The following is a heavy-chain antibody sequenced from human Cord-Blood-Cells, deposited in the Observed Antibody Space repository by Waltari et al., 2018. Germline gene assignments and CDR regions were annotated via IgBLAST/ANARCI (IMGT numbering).Heavy chain of an antibody. Sequence: QVQLQESGPGLVKPSGTLSLTCAVPGGSISISNWWSGVRPPPRQGLEWIGEIYHRGSTNYNPSLKSRVTISVDKSKNQFSLKLSSVTAADTAVYYCASLVDYYDSSGYSDAFDIWGQGTMVTVSS. V-gene: IGHV4-4*02. D-gene: IGHD3-22*01. J-gene: IGHJ3*02. CDR2: IYHRGST. CDR1: GGSISISNW. CDR3: ASLVDYYDSSGYSDAFDI.